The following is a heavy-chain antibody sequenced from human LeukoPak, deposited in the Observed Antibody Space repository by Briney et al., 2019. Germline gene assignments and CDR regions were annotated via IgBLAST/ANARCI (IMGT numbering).Heavy chain of an antibody. Sequence: SVKVSCKASGGTFSSYAISWVRQAPGQGLEWMGRIIPILGIANYAQKFQGRVTITADKSTSTAYMELSSLRSEDTAVYYCARIPYTMVRGVIITPENWFDPWGQGTLVTVSS. D-gene: IGHD3-10*01. CDR2: IIPILGIA. J-gene: IGHJ5*02. CDR1: GGTFSSYA. CDR3: ARIPYTMVRGVIITPENWFDP. V-gene: IGHV1-69*04.